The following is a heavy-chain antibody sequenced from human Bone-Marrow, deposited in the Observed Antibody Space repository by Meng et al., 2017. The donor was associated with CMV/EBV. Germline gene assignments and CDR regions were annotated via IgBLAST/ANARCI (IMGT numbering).Heavy chain of an antibody. D-gene: IGHD2-2*01. CDR3: ARDRQIVVVPAANIYYYYGMDV. V-gene: IGHV3-23*01. J-gene: IGHJ6*02. CDR2: ISGSGGST. Sequence: GESLKISCAASGFTFSSYAMSWVRQAPGKGLEWVSAISGSGGSTYYADSVKGRFTISRDNSKNTLYLQMNSLRAEDTAVYYCARDRQIVVVPAANIYYYYGMDVWGQGTTVTVSS. CDR1: GFTFSSYA.